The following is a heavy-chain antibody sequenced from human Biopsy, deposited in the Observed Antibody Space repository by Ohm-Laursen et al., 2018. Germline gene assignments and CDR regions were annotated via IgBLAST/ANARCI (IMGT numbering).Heavy chain of an antibody. J-gene: IGHJ6*02. V-gene: IGHV1-46*01. D-gene: IGHD2-8*02. CDR3: ARGRSVSGGYDHYYGMDV. CDR1: GYTFTRYY. Sequence: SVKVSCKASGYTFTRYYIHWVRQAPGRGLEWMGIINPNGDSIAYSQKFQGRVTMTRDTSTSTVYMELSSLRSEDMAVYYCARGRSVSGGYDHYYGMDVWGQGTTVTVSS. CDR2: INPNGDSI.